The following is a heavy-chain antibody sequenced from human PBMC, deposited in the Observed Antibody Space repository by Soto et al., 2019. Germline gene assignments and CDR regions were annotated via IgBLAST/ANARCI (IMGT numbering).Heavy chain of an antibody. J-gene: IGHJ4*02. Sequence: QVQLVQSGAEVKKPGASVKVSCKASGYTFTTYGISWVRQAPGQGLEWMGWISAYNSNTNYAQKLQGRVTMTTDTSTSTAYMERTGLRSDATAVYYCVRRESDGSGSLNYWGQGTLVTVSS. CDR2: ISAYNSNT. D-gene: IGHD3-10*01. V-gene: IGHV1-18*01. CDR3: VRRESDGSGSLNY. CDR1: GYTFTTYG.